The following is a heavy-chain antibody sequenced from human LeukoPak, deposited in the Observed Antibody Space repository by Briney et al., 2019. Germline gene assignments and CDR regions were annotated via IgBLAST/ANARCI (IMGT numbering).Heavy chain of an antibody. V-gene: IGHV4-59*01. CDR2: IYYSGST. CDR1: GGSISSYY. Sequence: PSETLSLTCTVSGGSISSYYWSWIRQPPGKGLEWIGYIYYSGSTNYNPSLKSRVTISVDTSKDQFSLKLSSVTAADTAVYYCVRERTYGNYFDYWGQGALVTVSS. D-gene: IGHD3-10*01. CDR3: VRERTYGNYFDY. J-gene: IGHJ4*02.